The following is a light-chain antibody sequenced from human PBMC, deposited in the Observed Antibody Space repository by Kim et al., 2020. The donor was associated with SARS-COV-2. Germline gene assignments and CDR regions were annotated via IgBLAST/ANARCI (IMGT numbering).Light chain of an antibody. CDR1: QSVSSR. Sequence: PGERATLSCTASQSVSSRLAWYQQKPGQSPRLVIYDASTSSAGFPARFSASESVTEFTLTISSLQSEDFAVYYCQQYNDWPQTFGQGTKVDIK. CDR2: DAS. V-gene: IGKV3-15*01. CDR3: QQYNDWPQT. J-gene: IGKJ1*01.